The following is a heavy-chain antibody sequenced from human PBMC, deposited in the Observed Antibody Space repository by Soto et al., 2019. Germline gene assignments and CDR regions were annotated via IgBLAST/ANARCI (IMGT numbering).Heavy chain of an antibody. Sequence: EVQLLESGGGLVQPGGSLRLSCVASGFTFSRYVMSWVRQAPGKGLEWVSTINSNGDSTYYADYVKGRFTISRDNSRNSLYLQVNSLRAEDTAVYYCARVPDLDYCSRTSCRYYFDYWGQGDLVTVSA. CDR3: ARVPDLDYCSRTSCRYYFDY. D-gene: IGHD2-2*01. J-gene: IGHJ4*02. CDR2: INSNGDST. CDR1: GFTFSRYV. V-gene: IGHV3-23*01.